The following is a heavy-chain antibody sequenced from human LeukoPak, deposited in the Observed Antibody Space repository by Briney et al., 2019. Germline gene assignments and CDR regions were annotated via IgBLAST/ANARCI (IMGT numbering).Heavy chain of an antibody. V-gene: IGHV3-21*04. CDR2: ISSSSSYI. CDR1: GFTLSSYS. Sequence: GGSLRLSCAASGFTLSSYSMNWVRQAPRKGLEWVSSISSSSSYIYYADSVKGRFTISRDNAKNSLYLQMNSLRAEDTAVYYCARADILTGPDAFDIWGQGTMVTVSS. D-gene: IGHD3-9*01. CDR3: ARADILTGPDAFDI. J-gene: IGHJ3*02.